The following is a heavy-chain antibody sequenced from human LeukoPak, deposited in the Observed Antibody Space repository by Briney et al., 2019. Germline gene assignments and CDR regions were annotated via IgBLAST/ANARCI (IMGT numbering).Heavy chain of an antibody. J-gene: IGHJ5*02. Sequence: GGSLRLSCAVSGLTYNKYAMSWVRQAPGKGLEWVSSISSSSSYIYYADSVKGRFTFSRDNAKNSLYLQMNSLRAEDTAVYYCARGRPYNVGLPPWFDPWGQGTLVTVSS. D-gene: IGHD1-14*01. V-gene: IGHV3-21*04. CDR2: ISSSSSYI. CDR1: GLTYNKYA. CDR3: ARGRPYNVGLPPWFDP.